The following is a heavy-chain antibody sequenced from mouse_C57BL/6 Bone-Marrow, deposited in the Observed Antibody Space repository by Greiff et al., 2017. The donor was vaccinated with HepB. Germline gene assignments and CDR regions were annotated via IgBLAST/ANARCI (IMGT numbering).Heavy chain of an antibody. CDR1: GYTFTSYW. CDR2: IHPNSGST. J-gene: IGHJ4*01. Sequence: VQLQQPGAELVKPGASVKLSCKASGYTFTSYWMHWVKQRPGQGLEWIGMIHPNSGSTNYNEKFKSKATLTVDKSSSTAYMQLSSLTSEDSAVYYCARKEEKGAMDYWGQGTSVTVSS. CDR3: ARKEEKGAMDY. V-gene: IGHV1-64*01.